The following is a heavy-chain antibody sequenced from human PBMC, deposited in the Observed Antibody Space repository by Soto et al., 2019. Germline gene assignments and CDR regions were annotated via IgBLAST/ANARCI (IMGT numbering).Heavy chain of an antibody. CDR3: AGYGRPVTGTTY. CDR1: GGSFSGYY. CDR2: INHSGST. V-gene: IGHV4-34*01. Sequence: PSETLSLTCAVYGGSFSGYYWSWIRQPPGKGLEWIGEINHSGSTNYNPSLKSRVTISVDTSKNQFSLKLSSVTAADTAAYYCAGYGRPVTGTTYWGQGTLVTVSS. D-gene: IGHD1-7*01. J-gene: IGHJ4*02.